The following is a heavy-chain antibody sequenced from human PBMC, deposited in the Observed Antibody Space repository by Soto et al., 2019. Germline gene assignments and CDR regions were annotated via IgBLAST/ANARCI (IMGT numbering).Heavy chain of an antibody. J-gene: IGHJ5*02. Sequence: PSETLSLTCTVSGGSISSGGYYWSWIRQHPGKGLEWIGYIYYSGSTYYNPSLKSRATISVDTSKNQFSLKLSSVTAADTAVYYCARDYTSYYDYVWGSYRRSWFDPWGQGTLVTVSS. CDR1: GGSISSGGYY. V-gene: IGHV4-31*03. CDR3: ARDYTSYYDYVWGSYRRSWFDP. D-gene: IGHD3-16*02. CDR2: IYYSGST.